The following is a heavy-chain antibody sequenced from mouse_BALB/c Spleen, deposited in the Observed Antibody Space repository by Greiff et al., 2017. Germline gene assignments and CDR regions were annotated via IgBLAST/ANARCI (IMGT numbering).Heavy chain of an antibody. J-gene: IGHJ4*01. CDR2: IYPGSGST. CDR3: TRNAMDY. CDR1: GYTFTSYW. Sequence: LQQPGSELVRPGASVKLSCKASGYTFTSYWMHWVKQRPGQGLEWIGNIYPGSGSTNYDEKFKSKATLTVDTSSSTAYMQLSSLTSEDSAVYYCTRNAMDYWGQGTSFTVSS. V-gene: IGHV1S22*01.